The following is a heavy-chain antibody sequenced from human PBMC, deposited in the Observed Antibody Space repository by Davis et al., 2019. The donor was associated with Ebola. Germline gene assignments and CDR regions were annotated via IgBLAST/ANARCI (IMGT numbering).Heavy chain of an antibody. CDR1: GYTFTSYY. V-gene: IGHV1-46*01. J-gene: IGHJ6*02. CDR3: ARAYYYGSGQNYYYYYGMDV. Sequence: ASVKVSCKASGYTFTSYYMHWVRQAPGQGLEWMGIINPSGGSTSYAQKFQGRVTMTRDTSTSTVYMELSSLRSEDTAVYYCARAYYYGSGQNYYYYYGMDVWGQGTTVTVSS. D-gene: IGHD3-10*01. CDR2: INPSGGST.